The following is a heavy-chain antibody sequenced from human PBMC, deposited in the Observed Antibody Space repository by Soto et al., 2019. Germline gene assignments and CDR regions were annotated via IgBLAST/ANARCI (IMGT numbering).Heavy chain of an antibody. CDR1: GFTFSSYA. D-gene: IGHD4-17*01. J-gene: IGHJ6*02. Sequence: GGSLRLSCAASGFTFSSYAMSWVRQAPGKGLEWVSAISGSGGSTYYADSVKGRFTISRDNSKNTLYLQMNSLRAEDTAVYYCAKHLLDNGDSDYYYYGLDVWGQGTTVTVSS. CDR2: ISGSGGST. CDR3: AKHLLDNGDSDYYYYGLDV. V-gene: IGHV3-23*01.